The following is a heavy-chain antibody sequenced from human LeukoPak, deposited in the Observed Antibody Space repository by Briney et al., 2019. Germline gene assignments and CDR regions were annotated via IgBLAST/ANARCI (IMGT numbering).Heavy chain of an antibody. D-gene: IGHD5-18*01. J-gene: IGHJ4*02. Sequence: SGGSLRLSCAAPGFTFSSYGMHWVRQAPGKGLEWVAFIRYDGSNKYYADSVKGRFTISRDNSKNTLYLQMNSLRAEDTAVYYCAKAPQLWIDYWGQGTLVTVSS. CDR3: AKAPQLWIDY. CDR1: GFTFSSYG. CDR2: IRYDGSNK. V-gene: IGHV3-30*02.